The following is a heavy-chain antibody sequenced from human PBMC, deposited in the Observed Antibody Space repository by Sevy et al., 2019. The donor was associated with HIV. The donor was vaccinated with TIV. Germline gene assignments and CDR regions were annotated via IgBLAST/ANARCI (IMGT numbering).Heavy chain of an antibody. V-gene: IGHV3-23*01. D-gene: IGHD3-22*01. J-gene: IGHJ4*02. Sequence: GGSLRLSCAASGFPFSGYAMTWVRQAPGKGLEWVSAISGSGGSTYYADSVKGRFSISRDNPKNTLYLQMSSLRAEDTAVYFCAKGSVYDTSGYYYTLVAFDYWGQGTPVTVSS. CDR2: ISGSGGST. CDR1: GFPFSGYA. CDR3: AKGSVYDTSGYYYTLVAFDY.